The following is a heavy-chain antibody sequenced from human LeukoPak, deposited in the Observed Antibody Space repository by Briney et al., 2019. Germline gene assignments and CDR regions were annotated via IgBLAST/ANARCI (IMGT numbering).Heavy chain of an antibody. V-gene: IGHV3-20*04. CDR3: ARRSVAGSYFDY. J-gene: IGHJ4*02. D-gene: IGHD6-19*01. CDR2: INWNGGST. CDR1: GFTFDDHD. Sequence: PGGSLRLSCVASGFTFDDHDMSWVRQAPGKGLEWVSNINWNGGSTGYADSVKGRFTISRDNAKNSLYLQMNSLRAEDTAVYYCARRSVAGSYFDYWGQGTLVTVSS.